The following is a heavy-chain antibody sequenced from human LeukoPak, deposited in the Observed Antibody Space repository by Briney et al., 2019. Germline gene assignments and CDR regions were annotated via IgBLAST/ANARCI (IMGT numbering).Heavy chain of an antibody. D-gene: IGHD6-13*01. Sequence: SVEVSCKASGGTFSSYAISWVRQAPGQGLEWMGGIIPIFGTANYAQKFQGRVTITADESTSTAYMELSSLRSEDTAVYYCARAPVAAAGMYYYYYGMDVWGQGTTVTVSS. V-gene: IGHV1-69*13. CDR2: IIPIFGTA. CDR1: GGTFSSYA. CDR3: ARAPVAAAGMYYYYYGMDV. J-gene: IGHJ6*02.